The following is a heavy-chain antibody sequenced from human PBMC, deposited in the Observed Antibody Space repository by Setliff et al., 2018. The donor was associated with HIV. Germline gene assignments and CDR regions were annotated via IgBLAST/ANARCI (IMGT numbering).Heavy chain of an antibody. Sequence: SETLSLTCTVSGGSLSSTTYYWCWIRQPPGKGLEWIGIIDYSGNTYYNPSLKSRITIPVDTSKNQFSLKLSSVNAADTAVYYCERSGPVWFGEPPYYFDSWGLGTLVTVSS. CDR1: GGSLSSTTYY. V-gene: IGHV4-39*07. J-gene: IGHJ4*02. CDR2: IDYSGNT. CDR3: ERSGPVWFGEPPYYFDS. D-gene: IGHD3-10*01.